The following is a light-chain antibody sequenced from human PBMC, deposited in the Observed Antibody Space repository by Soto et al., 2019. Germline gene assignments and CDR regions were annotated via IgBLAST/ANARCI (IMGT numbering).Light chain of an antibody. CDR2: EVT. CDR1: SSDVGGYNF. Sequence: QSALTQPASVSGSPGQSITISCTGTSSDVGGYNFVSWYQQHPGKAPKLIIYEVTNRPSGVSNRFSGSKSGNTASLIISGLQAEDEADYYCKSYTSSRTLVFGGGTKLTVL. J-gene: IGLJ2*01. V-gene: IGLV2-14*01. CDR3: KSYTSSRTLV.